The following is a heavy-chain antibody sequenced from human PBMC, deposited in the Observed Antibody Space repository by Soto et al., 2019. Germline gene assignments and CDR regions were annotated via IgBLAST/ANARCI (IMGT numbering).Heavy chain of an antibody. J-gene: IGHJ4*02. V-gene: IGHV4-59*02. CDR3: ARGFAPIVEWMYYFDY. D-gene: IGHD3-3*01. Sequence: SVTLYLTCTVCGSSAISYYWICIRQPPGKGLEWIGYIHCSGSTNYNPSLKSRVTISVDTSKNQFSLKLSSVTAADTAVYYCARGFAPIVEWMYYFDYWGQGTLVTVSS. CDR1: GSSAISYY. CDR2: IHCSGST.